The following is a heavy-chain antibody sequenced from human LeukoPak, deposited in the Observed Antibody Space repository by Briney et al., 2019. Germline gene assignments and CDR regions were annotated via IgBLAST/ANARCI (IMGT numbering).Heavy chain of an antibody. CDR1: GFAFSSYA. J-gene: IGHJ6*03. CDR2: ISGSGGST. D-gene: IGHD1-1*01. CDR3: AKGMGTYYYYMDV. Sequence: GGSLRLSCAAFGFAFSSYAMNWVRQAPGKGLEWVSGISGSGGSTYYADSVKGRFTISRDNSKNTLYLQMNSLRAEDTAVYYCAKGMGTYYYYMDVWGKGTTVTVSS. V-gene: IGHV3-23*01.